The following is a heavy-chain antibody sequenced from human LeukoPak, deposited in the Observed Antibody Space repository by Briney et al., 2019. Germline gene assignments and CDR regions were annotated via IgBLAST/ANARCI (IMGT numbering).Heavy chain of an antibody. CDR2: INPNSGGT. V-gene: IGHV1-2*02. Sequence: GASVKVSCKASGYTFTGYYMHWVPQAPGQGLEWMGWINPNSGGTNYAQKFQGRVTMTRDTSISTAYMELSRLRSDDTAVYYCARGVYCSSTSCGDWFDPWGQGTLVTVSS. J-gene: IGHJ5*02. CDR3: ARGVYCSSTSCGDWFDP. CDR1: GYTFTGYY. D-gene: IGHD2-2*01.